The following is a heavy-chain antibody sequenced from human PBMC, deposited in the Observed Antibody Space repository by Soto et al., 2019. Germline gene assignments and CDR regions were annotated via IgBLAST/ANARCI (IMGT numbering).Heavy chain of an antibody. CDR2: ISYDGSNK. Sequence: QVQLVESGGGVVQPGRSLRLSCAASGFTFSSYGMHWVRQAPGKGLEWVAVISYDGSNKYYADSVKGRFTISRDNSKNTLYLQMNSLRAEDTAVYYCAKDVEYSGYDSAYCGGDCYSYFDYWGQGPLVTVSS. V-gene: IGHV3-30*18. CDR1: GFTFSSYG. D-gene: IGHD2-21*02. CDR3: AKDVEYSGYDSAYCGGDCYSYFDY. J-gene: IGHJ4*02.